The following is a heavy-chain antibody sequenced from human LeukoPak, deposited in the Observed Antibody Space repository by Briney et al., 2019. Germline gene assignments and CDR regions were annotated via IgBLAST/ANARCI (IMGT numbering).Heavy chain of an antibody. CDR1: GYTFTSYG. Sequence: ASVKVSCKAFGYTFTSYGISWVRQAPGQGLEWMGWISAYNGNTNYAQKLQGRVTMTTDTSTSTAYMELRSLRSDDTAVYYCARVFVYCSGGSCHGAAFDIWGQGTMVTVSS. V-gene: IGHV1-18*01. J-gene: IGHJ3*02. CDR3: ARVFVYCSGGSCHGAAFDI. D-gene: IGHD2-15*01. CDR2: ISAYNGNT.